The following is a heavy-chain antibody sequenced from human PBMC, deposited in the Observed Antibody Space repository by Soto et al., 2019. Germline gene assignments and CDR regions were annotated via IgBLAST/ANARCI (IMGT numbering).Heavy chain of an antibody. CDR1: GYTFTGYY. Sequence: GASVKVSCKASGYTFTGYYIHWVRQAPGQGLEWMGWINPNSGGTNYAQKFQGWVTMTRDTSISTAYMELSRLRSDDTAVYYCARDGWNNQTGTYYMDAWGKGTTVTVSS. CDR2: INPNSGGT. CDR3: ARDGWNNQTGTYYMDA. D-gene: IGHD1-1*01. V-gene: IGHV1-2*04. J-gene: IGHJ6*03.